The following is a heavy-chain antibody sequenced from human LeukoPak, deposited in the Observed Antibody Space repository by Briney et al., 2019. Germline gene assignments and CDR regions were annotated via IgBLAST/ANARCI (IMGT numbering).Heavy chain of an antibody. Sequence: PSQTLSLTCTVSVGSISSGGYYWSWIRQHPGKGLEWIGYIYYSGNTYYNPSLKSRVTISVDTSQNQFSLKLSSVTAADTAVYYCARVAAAGHETLIDYWGQGTLVTVSS. CDR1: VGSISSGGYY. D-gene: IGHD6-13*01. J-gene: IGHJ4*02. CDR3: ARVAAAGHETLIDY. CDR2: IYYSGNT. V-gene: IGHV4-31*03.